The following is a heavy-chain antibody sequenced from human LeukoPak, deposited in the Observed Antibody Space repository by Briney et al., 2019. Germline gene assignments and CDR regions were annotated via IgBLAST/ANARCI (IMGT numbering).Heavy chain of an antibody. CDR2: INSDGSST. J-gene: IGHJ3*01. CDR3: ARVGSNCGGDCYPYAFDV. V-gene: IGHV3-74*01. D-gene: IGHD2-21*02. Sequence: SGGTLRLSCAAAGFIFSNYWKYSVRHAPGRGLVRVSHINSDGSSTTYADSVKGRFTVSRDNAKNMLYLEMNSLSAEDTAVYYCARVGSNCGGDCYPYAFDVWGQGTVVTVSS. CDR1: GFIFSNYW.